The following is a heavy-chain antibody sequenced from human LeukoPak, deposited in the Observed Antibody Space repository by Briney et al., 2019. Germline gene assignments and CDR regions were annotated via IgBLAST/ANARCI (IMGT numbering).Heavy chain of an antibody. J-gene: IGHJ4*02. CDR2: ISAYNGNT. Sequence: ASVKVSCKASGGTFSSYGISWVRQAPGQGLEWMGWISAYNGNTNYAQKLQGRVTITTDESTSTAYMELSSLRSEDTAVYYCARVSYCSSTSCLYDYWGQGTLVTVSS. V-gene: IGHV1-18*01. D-gene: IGHD2-2*01. CDR1: GGTFSSYG. CDR3: ARVSYCSSTSCLYDY.